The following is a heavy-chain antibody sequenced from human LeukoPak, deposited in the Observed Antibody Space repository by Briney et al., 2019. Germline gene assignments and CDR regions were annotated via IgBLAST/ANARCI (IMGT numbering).Heavy chain of an antibody. D-gene: IGHD1-26*01. CDR2: IYPGDSDT. CDR3: ARHTKEEGGSYYVDY. J-gene: IGHJ4*02. CDR1: GYSFTSYW. Sequence: GESLKISCKGFGYSFTSYWIGWVRQMPGKGLEWMGIIYPGDSDTRYSPSFQGQVTISADKSISTAYLQWSSLKASDTAMYYCARHTKEEGGSYYVDYWGQGTLVTVSS. V-gene: IGHV5-51*01.